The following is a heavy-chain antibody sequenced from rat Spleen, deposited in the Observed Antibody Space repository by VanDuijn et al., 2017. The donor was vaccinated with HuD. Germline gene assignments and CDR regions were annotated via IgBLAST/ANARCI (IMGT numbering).Heavy chain of an antibody. D-gene: IGHD5-1*01. V-gene: IGHV5-31*01. J-gene: IGHJ3*01. CDR3: ATTPGRPFAY. Sequence: EVQLVESGGGLVQPGRSLKLSCVASGFTFNNYWMTWIRQAPGKGLEWVASISSEGRSSYYRDSVKGRFTISRDNARGTLYLQMDSLRSEDTATYYCATTPGRPFAYWGQGTLVTVSS. CDR1: GFTFNNYW. CDR2: ISSEGRSS.